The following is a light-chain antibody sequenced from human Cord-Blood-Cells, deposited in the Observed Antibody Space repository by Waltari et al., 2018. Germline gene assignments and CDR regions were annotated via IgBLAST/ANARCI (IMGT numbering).Light chain of an antibody. CDR2: GAS. V-gene: IGKV3-20*01. CDR1: QSVSSSY. CDR3: QQYGSSLYS. J-gene: IGKJ2*03. Sequence: EIVLTQSPGTLSLSPGERATLSCMASQSVSSSYLAWYQQKPGQAPRLLIYGASSRATGIPDRFRGSGSGTDFTLTISRLEPEDFAVYYCQQYGSSLYSFGQGTKLEIK.